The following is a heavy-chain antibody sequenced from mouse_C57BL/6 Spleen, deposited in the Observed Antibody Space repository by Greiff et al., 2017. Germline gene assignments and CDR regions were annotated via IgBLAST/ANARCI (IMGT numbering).Heavy chain of an antibody. CDR2: LSSGGSYT. V-gene: IGHV5-6*01. CDR1: GFTFSSYG. D-gene: IGHD2-5*01. CDR3: ARHSPAYYSTYFDY. Sequence: EVKLMESGGDLVKPGGSLKLSCAASGFTFSSYGMSWVRQTPDKRLEWVATLSSGGSYTYYPDSVKGRFTLSRANAKNTLYLQMSSLKSEDTAMYYCARHSPAYYSTYFDYWGQGTTLTVSS. J-gene: IGHJ2*01.